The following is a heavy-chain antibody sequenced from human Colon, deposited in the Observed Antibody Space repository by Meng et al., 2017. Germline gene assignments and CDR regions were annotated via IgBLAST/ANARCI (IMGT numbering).Heavy chain of an antibody. J-gene: IGHJ6*02. CDR3: ARDSGLGYCSGGSCYYYYGMDV. CDR1: GFTFSSYS. Sequence: GGSLRLSCAASGFTFSSYSMNWVRQAPGKGLEWVSSISSSSSYIYYADSVKGRFTISRDNVKNSLYLQMNSLRAEDTAVYYCARDSGLGYCSGGSCYYYYGMDVWGQGTTVTVSS. CDR2: ISSSSSYI. D-gene: IGHD2-15*01. V-gene: IGHV3-21*01.